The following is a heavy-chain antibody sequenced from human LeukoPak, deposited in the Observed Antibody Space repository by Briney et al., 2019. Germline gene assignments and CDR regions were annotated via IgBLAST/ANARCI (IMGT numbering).Heavy chain of an antibody. V-gene: IGHV4-59*01. CDR2: IYYSGST. D-gene: IGHD3-22*01. CDR1: GGSISSYY. J-gene: IGHJ4*02. CDR3: ARVKYYYDSSGYSQNFDY. Sequence: PSETLSLTCTVSGGSISSYYWSWIRQPPGKGLDWIGYIYYSGSTNYNPSLKSRVTISVDTSKNQFSLKLSSVTAADTAVYYCARVKYYYDSSGYSQNFDYWGQGTLVTVSS.